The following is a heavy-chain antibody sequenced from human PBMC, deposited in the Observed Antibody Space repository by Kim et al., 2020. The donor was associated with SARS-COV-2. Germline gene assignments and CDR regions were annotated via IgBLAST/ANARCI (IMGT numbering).Heavy chain of an antibody. J-gene: IGHJ4*02. Sequence: ASVKVSCKASGYTFTSYGISWVRQAPGQGLEWMGWISAYNGNTNYAQKLQGRVTMTTDTSTSTAYMELRSLRSDDTAVYYCARAGPGYCSGGSCYPIDYWGQGTLVTVSS. CDR3: ARAGPGYCSGGSCYPIDY. D-gene: IGHD2-15*01. CDR1: GYTFTSYG. V-gene: IGHV1-18*04. CDR2: ISAYNGNT.